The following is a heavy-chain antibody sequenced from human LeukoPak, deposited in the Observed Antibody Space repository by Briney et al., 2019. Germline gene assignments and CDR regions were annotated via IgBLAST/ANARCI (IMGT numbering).Heavy chain of an antibody. J-gene: IGHJ3*02. CDR3: ARARPCGDYGGAFDI. Sequence: ESGPTLVNPTQTLTLTCTFSGFSLSTRGMCVSWIRQPPGKALEWLARIDWDDDKYYSTSLKTRLTISKDTSKNQVVLTMTNMDPVDTATYYCARARPCGDYGGAFDIWGQGTMVTVSS. CDR2: IDWDDDK. D-gene: IGHD4/OR15-4a*01. CDR1: GFSLSTRGMC. V-gene: IGHV2-70*11.